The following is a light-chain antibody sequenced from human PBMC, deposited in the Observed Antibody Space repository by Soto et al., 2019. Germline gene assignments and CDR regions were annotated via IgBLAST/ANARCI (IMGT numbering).Light chain of an antibody. CDR1: KYIDTD. Sequence: DILLTQSPATLSFSPGERATLSCRSTKYIDTDLAWYQQKPGQAPRLLIYDASARATGIPDRFSGSGSGTDFTLTISSLEIEDFAVYYCQQCANWSPITFGRGTRLEIK. CDR3: QQCANWSPIT. CDR2: DAS. V-gene: IGKV3-11*01. J-gene: IGKJ5*01.